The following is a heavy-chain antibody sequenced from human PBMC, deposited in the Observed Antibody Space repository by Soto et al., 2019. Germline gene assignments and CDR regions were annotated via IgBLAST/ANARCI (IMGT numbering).Heavy chain of an antibody. D-gene: IGHD6-19*01. Sequence: QVQLVESGGGVVQPGRSLRLSCAASGFTFSSYGMHWVRQAPGKGLEWVAVISYDGSNKYYADSVKGRFTISRDNSKNPMYLHMNSLRDEDKAGYYCAKDCGSIAVSYGMDVWGQGTTVTVSS. CDR2: ISYDGSNK. CDR1: GFTFSSYG. CDR3: AKDCGSIAVSYGMDV. V-gene: IGHV3-30*18. J-gene: IGHJ6*02.